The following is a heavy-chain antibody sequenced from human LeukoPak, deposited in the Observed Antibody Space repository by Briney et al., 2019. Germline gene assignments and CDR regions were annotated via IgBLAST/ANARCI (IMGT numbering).Heavy chain of an antibody. V-gene: IGHV3-9*02. CDR2: ISWNSASV. CDR3: AKDMDAWIPTWRGMDV. CDR1: GFTSVDYA. Sequence: GGSLRLSCAVFGFTSVDYAMHWVRQAPGKGLEWVAGISWNSASVGYAGSVEGRFTISRDNTKNSLYLQMNSLRPDDTALYYCAKDMDAWIPTWRGMDVWGKGTTVTVSS. J-gene: IGHJ6*03. D-gene: IGHD5-18*01.